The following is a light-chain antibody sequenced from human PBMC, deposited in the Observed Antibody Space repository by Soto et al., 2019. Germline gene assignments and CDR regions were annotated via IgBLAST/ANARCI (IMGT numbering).Light chain of an antibody. CDR3: FSYTANDNWV. CDR2: AVR. J-gene: IGLJ3*02. Sequence: QSVLTRPHSVSGSPGQSVTISCTGTNSDVGRYNSVSWYQQLPGKAPQLIISAVRQRPSGVPDRFSGSKSGNTASLTISGLQTDDEADYFCFSYTANDNWVFGGGTKVTVL. CDR1: NSDVGRYNS. V-gene: IGLV2-11*01.